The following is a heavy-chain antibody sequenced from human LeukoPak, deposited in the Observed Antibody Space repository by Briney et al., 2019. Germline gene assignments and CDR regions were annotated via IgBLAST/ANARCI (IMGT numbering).Heavy chain of an antibody. CDR2: IYPGDSDT. D-gene: IGHD6-13*01. CDR1: RYSFTSYW. Sequence: GESLKISCKGSRYSFTSYWIGWVRQMPGKGLEWMGIIYPGDSDTRYSPSFQGQVTISADKSISTAYLQWSSLKASDTAMYYCARRWIAAADLDGGWFDPWGQGTLVTVSS. V-gene: IGHV5-51*01. CDR3: ARRWIAAADLDGGWFDP. J-gene: IGHJ5*02.